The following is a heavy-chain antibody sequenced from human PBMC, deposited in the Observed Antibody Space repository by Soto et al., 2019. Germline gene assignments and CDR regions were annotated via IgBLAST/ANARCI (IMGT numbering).Heavy chain of an antibody. CDR2: ISGSGGST. V-gene: IGHV3-23*01. CDR3: AKDRGRGYNWILTTAQFDY. J-gene: IGHJ4*02. D-gene: IGHD1-20*01. Sequence: GGSLRLSCAASGFTFSSYAMSWVRQAPGKGLEWVSAISGSGGSTYYADSVKGRFTISRDNSKNTLYLQMNSLRAEDTAVYYCAKDRGRGYNWILTTAQFDYWGQGTLVTVSS. CDR1: GFTFSSYA.